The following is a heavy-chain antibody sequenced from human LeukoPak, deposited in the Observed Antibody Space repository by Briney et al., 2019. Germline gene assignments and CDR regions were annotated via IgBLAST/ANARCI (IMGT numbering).Heavy chain of an antibody. CDR1: GGYISSLY. CDR2: IYYSVST. D-gene: IGHD3-22*01. V-gene: IGHV4-59*01. J-gene: IGHJ4*02. Sequence: SETLSLPRSVSGGYISSLYWRWIPQPPGKGLEWGGYIYYSVSTNYNHTLKRPVSISVDTSKNQHSLKMSSVTAADTPVCYCARARYDSIAYRFVYWGQGTLVTVSS. CDR3: ARARYDSIAYRFVY.